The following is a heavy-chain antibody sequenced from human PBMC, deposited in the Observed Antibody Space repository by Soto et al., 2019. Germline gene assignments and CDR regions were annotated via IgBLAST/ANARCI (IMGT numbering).Heavy chain of an antibody. CDR2: INTNTGNP. J-gene: IGHJ6*03. CDR3: ARGTGTTHYYYMDV. CDR1: GYTFTSYA. Sequence: ASVKVSCKASGYTFTSYAMNWARQAPGQGLEWMGWINTNTGNPTYAQGFTGRFVFSLDTSVSTAYLQICSLKAEDTAVYYCARGTGTTHYYYMDVWGKGTTVTVSS. V-gene: IGHV7-4-1*01. D-gene: IGHD1-7*01.